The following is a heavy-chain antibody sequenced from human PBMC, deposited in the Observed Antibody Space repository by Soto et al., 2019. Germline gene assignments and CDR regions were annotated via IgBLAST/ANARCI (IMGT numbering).Heavy chain of an antibody. V-gene: IGHV4-4*02. CDR2: VYHSGST. D-gene: IGHD2-2*02. J-gene: IGHJ5*02. CDR3: ARGYCSSTICYIWDNWFDP. CDR1: GDSISSTFW. Sequence: SETLSLTCRVSGDSISSTFWWTWVRQPPGKGLEWIGEVYHSGSTRYNPSLKGRVTISVDKPNNQFSLKLSSVTAADTAVYYCARGYCSSTICYIWDNWFDPWGQGTLVTGFS.